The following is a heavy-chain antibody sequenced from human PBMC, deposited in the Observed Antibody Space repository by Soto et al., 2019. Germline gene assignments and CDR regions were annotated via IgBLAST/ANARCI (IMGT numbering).Heavy chain of an antibody. J-gene: IGHJ5*02. CDR2: IIPLFGTT. CDR1: GGTFSRHA. V-gene: IGHV1-69*01. D-gene: IGHD6-13*01. CDR3: ARAAIHGSSWYFWFDP. Sequence: QVQLVQSGSEVKMPGSSVKVSCKTSGGTFSRHAINWVRQAPGQGLEWLGGIIPLFGTTNYAQKCKGRVTISADESTSPAYMELSSLTSEDAAVYYCARAAIHGSSWYFWFDPWGQGTLVTVSS.